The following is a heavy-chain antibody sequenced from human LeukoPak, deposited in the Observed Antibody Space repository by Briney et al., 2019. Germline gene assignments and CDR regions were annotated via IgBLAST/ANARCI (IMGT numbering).Heavy chain of an antibody. J-gene: IGHJ5*02. V-gene: IGHV1-18*01. CDR1: GYTFTNYG. D-gene: IGHD3-3*01. CDR2: ISAYNGNT. CDR3: ARVDAREPITIFVPTRGNWFDP. Sequence: ASVKVSCKASGYTFTNYGISWVRQAPGQGLEWMGWISAYNGNTNYAQNLQGRVTMTTDTSTTTAYMDLRSLRSDDTAVYYCARVDAREPITIFVPTRGNWFDPWGQGTLVTVSS.